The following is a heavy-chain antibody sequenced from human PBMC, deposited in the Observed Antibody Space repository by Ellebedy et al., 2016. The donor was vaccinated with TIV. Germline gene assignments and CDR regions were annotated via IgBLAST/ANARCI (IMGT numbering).Heavy chain of an antibody. J-gene: IGHJ5*02. CDR3: ARDRGQDLYGSGSYFTT. CDR1: RGSFTGYF. Sequence: MPSETLSLTCAVYRGSFTGYFWGLNSQPHGKGVEWSGVVNPIGTTNDKPSPKSRVTFSVDTPKKHYYLRLTSVTAADTAVYYCARDRGQDLYGSGSYFTTWGQGEMVTVSS. CDR2: VNPIGTT. D-gene: IGHD3-10*01. V-gene: IGHV4-34*01.